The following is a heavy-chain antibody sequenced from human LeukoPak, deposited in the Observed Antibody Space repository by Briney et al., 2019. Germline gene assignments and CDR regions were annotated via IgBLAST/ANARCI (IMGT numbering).Heavy chain of an antibody. Sequence: GGSLRLSCAASGFTFSSYTMNWVRQAPGKGLEWVSSISSSSTYIYYADSVKGLFTISRDNSKNTLYLQMNSLRAEDTAVYYCAKEPSYYDFWSGYYVDYWGQGTLVTVSS. CDR3: AKEPSYYDFWSGYYVDY. CDR2: ISSSSTYI. CDR1: GFTFSSYT. V-gene: IGHV3-21*04. D-gene: IGHD3-3*01. J-gene: IGHJ4*02.